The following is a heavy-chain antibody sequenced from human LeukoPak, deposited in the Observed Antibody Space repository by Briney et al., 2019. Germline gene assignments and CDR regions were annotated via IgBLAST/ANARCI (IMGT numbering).Heavy chain of an antibody. CDR2: ISWNSGSI. CDR1: GFTFDDYA. Sequence: PGGSLRLSCAASGFTFDDYAMHWVRQAPGEGLEWVSGISWNSGSIGYADSVKGRFTISRDNAKNSLYLQMNSLRAEDTAVYYCARGRYYDILTGYSVGGEYYFDYWGQGTLVTVSS. D-gene: IGHD3-9*01. J-gene: IGHJ4*02. V-gene: IGHV3-9*01. CDR3: ARGRYYDILTGYSVGGEYYFDY.